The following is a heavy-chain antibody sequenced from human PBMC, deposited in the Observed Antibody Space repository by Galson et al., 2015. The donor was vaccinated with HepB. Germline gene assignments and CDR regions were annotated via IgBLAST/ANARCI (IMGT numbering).Heavy chain of an antibody. V-gene: IGHV3-23*01. Sequence: SLRLSCAASGFTFSSYGMNWVRQDPGKGLEWVSTISGSGGSTHYADSVKGRFTISRDNSRNMVFLQMNSLRAEDTAVYYCAKGGTSSWHVYDYWGRGSLVTVSS. CDR1: GFTFSSYG. D-gene: IGHD6-13*01. CDR2: ISGSGGST. CDR3: AKGGTSSWHVYDY. J-gene: IGHJ4*02.